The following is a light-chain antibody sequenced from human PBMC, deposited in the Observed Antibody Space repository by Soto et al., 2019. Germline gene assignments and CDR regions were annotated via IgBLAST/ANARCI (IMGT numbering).Light chain of an antibody. Sequence: QPVLTQPPSASGTPGQTVTISCSGSSSNIGGYDVHWYQHLPGTAPKVLIHRNNQRPSGVPDRFSGSKSGTSASLAISGLRSEDEADYYCAVWDASLSGHVFGTGTKVTVL. CDR1: SSNIGGYD. CDR2: RNN. J-gene: IGLJ1*01. V-gene: IGLV1-47*01. CDR3: AVWDASLSGHV.